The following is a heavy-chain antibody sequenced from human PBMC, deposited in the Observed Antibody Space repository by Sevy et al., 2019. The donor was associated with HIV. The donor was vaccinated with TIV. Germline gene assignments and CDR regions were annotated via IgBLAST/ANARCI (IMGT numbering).Heavy chain of an antibody. CDR1: GFTFKDYG. Sequence: GGSLRLSCAASGFTFKDYGMHWVRQAPGKGLEWVTFIRYDGSTKYYADSVKGRLTISRDNSKNTLYLQMNSLRVEDTAMYYCARGPQPMVTTSYGMDVWGQGTKVTVSS. CDR3: ARGPQPMVTTSYGMDV. J-gene: IGHJ6*02. CDR2: IRYDGSTK. D-gene: IGHD4-17*01. V-gene: IGHV3-30*02.